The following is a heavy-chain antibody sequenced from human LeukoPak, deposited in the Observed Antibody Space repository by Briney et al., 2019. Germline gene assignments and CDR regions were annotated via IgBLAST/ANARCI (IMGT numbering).Heavy chain of an antibody. CDR3: AREKIVGAYYYGMDV. CDR2: ISSSSSYI. J-gene: IGHJ6*02. CDR1: GFTFSSYS. V-gene: IGHV3-21*01. D-gene: IGHD1-26*01. Sequence: GGSLRLSCAASGFTFSSYSMNWVRQAPGKGLEWVSSISSSSSYIYYADSVKGRFTISRDNAKNSLYLQMNSLRAEDTAVYYCAREKIVGAYYYGMDVWGQGTTVTVSS.